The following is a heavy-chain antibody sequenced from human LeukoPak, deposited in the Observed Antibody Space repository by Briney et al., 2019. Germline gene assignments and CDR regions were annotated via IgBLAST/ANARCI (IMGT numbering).Heavy chain of an antibody. CDR1: GFTFSTYW. J-gene: IGHJ4*02. V-gene: IGHV3-74*01. CDR3: RSYRWGDSFEY. CDR2: INTDGSRT. D-gene: IGHD3-16*01. Sequence: GGSLRLSRAASGFTFSTYWMHWVRQGPGKGLVWVSHINTDGSRTAYADSVKGRFTISRDNAKNTLYLQMNSLRVEDTAVYYCRSYRWGDSFEYWGQGVLVTVAS.